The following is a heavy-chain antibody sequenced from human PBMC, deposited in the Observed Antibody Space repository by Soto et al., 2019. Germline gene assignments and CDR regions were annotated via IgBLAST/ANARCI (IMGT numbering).Heavy chain of an antibody. D-gene: IGHD5-18*01. CDR1: GFTFSSYA. J-gene: IGHJ4*02. V-gene: IGHV3-23*01. CDR3: AKDRWIQLWPQYYFDY. CDR2: ISVSGDGT. Sequence: GESLKISCAASGFTFSSYAMSWVRQAPGKGLEYVSSISVSGDGTYYADSVKGRFTISRDNSKNTLYLQMNSLRVEDTAVYYCAKDRWIQLWPQYYFDYWGQGTLVTVSS.